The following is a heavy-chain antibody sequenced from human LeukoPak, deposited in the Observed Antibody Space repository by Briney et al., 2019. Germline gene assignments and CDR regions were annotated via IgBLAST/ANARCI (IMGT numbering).Heavy chain of an antibody. D-gene: IGHD4-17*01. Sequence: GVSLRLSCAASGFTFSSYWMSWVRQAPGKGLEWVASIKQDGSEKYYVDSVKVRFTISRDNAKNSLYLQMNSLRAEDTALYYCARAPGEGWFDPWGQGTLVTVSS. CDR1: GFTFSSYW. V-gene: IGHV3-7*01. J-gene: IGHJ5*02. CDR2: IKQDGSEK. CDR3: ARAPGEGWFDP.